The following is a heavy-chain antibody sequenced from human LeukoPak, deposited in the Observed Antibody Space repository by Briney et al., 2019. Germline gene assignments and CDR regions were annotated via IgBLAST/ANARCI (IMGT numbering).Heavy chain of an antibody. J-gene: IGHJ4*02. Sequence: SETLSLTCTVSGGSINSYYWSWIRQPAGRGLEWIGRIYTTGSTNYNPSLKSRVTMSVDTSKNQFSLKLSSVTAADPAVYYCARDPLHFYDSVGSSFDFWGQGTLVTVSS. D-gene: IGHD3-22*01. CDR1: GGSINSYY. CDR2: IYTTGST. V-gene: IGHV4-4*07. CDR3: ARDPLHFYDSVGSSFDF.